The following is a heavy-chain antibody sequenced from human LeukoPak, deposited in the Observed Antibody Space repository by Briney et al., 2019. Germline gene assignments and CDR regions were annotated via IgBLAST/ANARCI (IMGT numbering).Heavy chain of an antibody. CDR1: GFTFSSYA. CDR3: ARDFVGAFDY. J-gene: IGHJ4*02. V-gene: IGHV3-23*01. Sequence: HTGGSLRLSCAASGFTFSSYAMSWVRQAPGEGLEWVSAISGSGNNAYYADSVKGRFTISRDNAKNSLYLRMNSLRAEDTAVYYCARDFVGAFDYWGQGTLVAVSS. D-gene: IGHD1-26*01. CDR2: ISGSGNNA.